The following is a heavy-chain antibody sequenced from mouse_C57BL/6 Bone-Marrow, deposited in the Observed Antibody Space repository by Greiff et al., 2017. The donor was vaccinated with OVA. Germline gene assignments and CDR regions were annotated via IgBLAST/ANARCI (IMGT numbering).Heavy chain of an antibody. CDR3: ARGYYSPFYYAMDY. V-gene: IGHV1-80*01. D-gene: IGHD2-12*01. Sequence: QVQLKESGAELVKPGASVKISCKASVSAFRRSWMNRVKQRPGKGLEWIGQIYPGAGDTNYNGKFKGKATLTADKSSSTAYMQLSSLTSEDSAVYFCARGYYSPFYYAMDYWGQGTSVTVSS. J-gene: IGHJ4*01. CDR2: IYPGAGDT. CDR1: VSAFRRSW.